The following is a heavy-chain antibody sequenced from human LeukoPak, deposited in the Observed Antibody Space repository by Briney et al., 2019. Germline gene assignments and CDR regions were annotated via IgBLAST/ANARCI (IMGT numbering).Heavy chain of an antibody. V-gene: IGHV4-39*01. Sequence: SETLSLTCTASGVSIRSISYYWGWIRQPPGRGLEWIGTIYYSGNTYYNPSLKSRATISVDTSKNQFSLNLSSVTAADTAVYYCASRRAGYSSGWGSFYYYYHMDVWGQGTTVTVSS. CDR2: IYYSGNT. CDR3: ASRRAGYSSGWGSFYYYYHMDV. D-gene: IGHD6-19*01. J-gene: IGHJ6*02. CDR1: GVSIRSISYY.